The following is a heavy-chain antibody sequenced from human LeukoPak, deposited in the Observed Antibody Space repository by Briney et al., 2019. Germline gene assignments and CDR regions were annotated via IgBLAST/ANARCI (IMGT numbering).Heavy chain of an antibody. CDR1: GGSISNSGGFY. Sequence: PSQTLSLTCTVSGGSISNSGGFYWSWIRQHPGDGLEWIGFISYRGSTYCNPSLKSRVSMSVDTSRSQFSLRLTSVTDEDTAVYYCARAGLDDYDVSGMDVWGQGTTVTVSS. J-gene: IGHJ6*02. CDR2: ISYRGST. V-gene: IGHV4-31*02. CDR3: ARAGLDDYDVSGMDV. D-gene: IGHD3-3*01.